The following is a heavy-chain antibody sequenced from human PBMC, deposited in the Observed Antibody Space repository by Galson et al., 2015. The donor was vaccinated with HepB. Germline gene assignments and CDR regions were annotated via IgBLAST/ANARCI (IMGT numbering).Heavy chain of an antibody. CDR2: ISYDGSNK. J-gene: IGHJ6*02. D-gene: IGHD3-3*01. V-gene: IGHV3-30*18. CDR1: GFTFSSYG. Sequence: SLRLSCAASGFTFSSYGMHWVRQAPGKGLEWVAVISYDGSNKYYADSVKGRFTISRDNSKNTLYLQMNSLRAEDTAVYYCAKDGGPRFLEWLLTDDGMDVWGQGTTVTVSS. CDR3: AKDGGPRFLEWLLTDDGMDV.